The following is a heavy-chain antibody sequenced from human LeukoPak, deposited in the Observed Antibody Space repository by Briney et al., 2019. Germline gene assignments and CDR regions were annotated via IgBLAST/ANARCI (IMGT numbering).Heavy chain of an antibody. CDR3: VRLHDSRPSS. Sequence: PGGSLRLSCAASGFTFSDYHMSWIRQAPGKGLEWVSYVSGTSSFTSYADSVRGRFTISRDNAKNSLYLQMNSLRAEDTAVYYCVRLHDSRPSSWGQGALVTVSS. CDR1: GFTFSDYH. V-gene: IGHV3-11*06. D-gene: IGHD3-16*01. CDR2: VSGTSSFT. J-gene: IGHJ5*02.